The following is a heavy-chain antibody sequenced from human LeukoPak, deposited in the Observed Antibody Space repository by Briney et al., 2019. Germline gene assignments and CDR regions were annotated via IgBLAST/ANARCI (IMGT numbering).Heavy chain of an antibody. CDR3: ARAGFQYYFDY. CDR1: GGSINNYW. V-gene: IGHV4-59*12. CDR2: IYYSGST. Sequence: SETLSLTCSVSGGSINNYWWNWIRQPPGKGLEWIGYIYYSGSTSYNPSLKSRLTISVDTSKNQFSLKLSSVTAADTAVYYCARAGFQYYFDYWGQGTLVTVSS. J-gene: IGHJ4*02. D-gene: IGHD3-10*01.